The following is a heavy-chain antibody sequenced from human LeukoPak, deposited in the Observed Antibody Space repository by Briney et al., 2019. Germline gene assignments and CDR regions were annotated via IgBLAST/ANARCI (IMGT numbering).Heavy chain of an antibody. CDR3: ARKSSGHYPFDC. Sequence: GGSLRLSCVASGFTFSTYTMSWVRQRPGKGLEWVSTISPSGDITQYADSVKGHFTISRDNSESTLFLQMTSLRAEDTAVYYCARKSSGHYPFDCWGQGTLVTVSS. V-gene: IGHV3-23*01. D-gene: IGHD3-22*01. CDR1: GFTFSTYT. CDR2: ISPSGDIT. J-gene: IGHJ4*02.